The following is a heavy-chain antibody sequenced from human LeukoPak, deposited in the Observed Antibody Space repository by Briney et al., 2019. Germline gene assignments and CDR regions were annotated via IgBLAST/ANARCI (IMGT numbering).Heavy chain of an antibody. CDR2: INHSGST. V-gene: IGHV4-34*01. Sequence: SETLSLTCAVYGGSFSGYYWSWIRQPPGKGLEWMGEINHSGSTNYNPSLKSRVTISVDTSKNQFSLQLSSMTAADTAVYYCARATLVVAAAVDYWGQGTLVTVSS. J-gene: IGHJ4*02. CDR1: GGSFSGYY. D-gene: IGHD2-15*01. CDR3: ARATLVVAAAVDY.